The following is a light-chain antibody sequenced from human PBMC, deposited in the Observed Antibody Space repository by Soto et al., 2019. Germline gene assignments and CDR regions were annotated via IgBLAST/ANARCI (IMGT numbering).Light chain of an antibody. CDR3: SSYSSTTTRVV. J-gene: IGLJ3*02. CDR1: RSDVGGSGS. CDR2: DVS. Sequence: QSALTQPASVSGSPGQSITISCTGTRSDVGGSGSVSWYQQYPGKAPKLIIYDVSNRPSGVSNRFSGSKSGNTASLIISGLQAEDEADYYCSSYSSTTTRVVFGGGTKLTVL. V-gene: IGLV2-14*01.